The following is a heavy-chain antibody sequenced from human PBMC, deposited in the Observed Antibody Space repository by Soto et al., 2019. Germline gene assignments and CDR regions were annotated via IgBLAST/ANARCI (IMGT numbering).Heavy chain of an antibody. CDR2: IYRSGTI. CDR1: GVSISSDEYF. CDR3: ARGSDVMARGVTFFDY. Sequence: QAQLQESGPGLVKPSQTLSLTCTVSGVSISSDEYFWSWIRQSPGKGLEMIGYIYRSGTIFSNPSLESRVAMSVDRSKSQFSLELSSVTAADTAVYYCARGSDVMARGVTFFDYWGQGILVTVSS. V-gene: IGHV4-30-4*01. J-gene: IGHJ4*02. D-gene: IGHD3-10*01.